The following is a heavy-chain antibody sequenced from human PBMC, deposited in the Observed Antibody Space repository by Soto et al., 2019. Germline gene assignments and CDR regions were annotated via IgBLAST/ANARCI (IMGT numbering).Heavy chain of an antibody. Sequence: QLQLQESGPGLVKPSETLSLTCTVSGGAISSRSYFCGWIRQPPGKGLEWVGTIYYSGSTYYNPSLKSRVTISVDTSKNQFSLNLSSVTAADTAVYYCARSGAWRENWYFDLWGRGTQVTVSP. CDR2: IYYSGST. CDR1: GGAISSRSYF. J-gene: IGHJ2*01. D-gene: IGHD1-26*01. V-gene: IGHV4-39*01. CDR3: ARSGAWRENWYFDL.